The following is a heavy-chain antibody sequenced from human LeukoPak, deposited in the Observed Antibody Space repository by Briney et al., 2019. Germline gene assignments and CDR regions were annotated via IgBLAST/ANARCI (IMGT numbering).Heavy chain of an antibody. D-gene: IGHD2-2*01. CDR1: GGSISSSSYY. J-gene: IGHJ4*02. CDR3: AREKNVVYCSTTSCYFDY. CDR2: IYYSGST. V-gene: IGHV4-39*02. Sequence: PSETLPFTCTVSGGSISSSSYYWGWIRQPPGKGLERIGSIYYSGSTYYNPSLKSRVTISVDTSKNQFSLKLNSVTAADTAVYYCAREKNVVYCSTTSCYFDYWGQGTLVTVSS.